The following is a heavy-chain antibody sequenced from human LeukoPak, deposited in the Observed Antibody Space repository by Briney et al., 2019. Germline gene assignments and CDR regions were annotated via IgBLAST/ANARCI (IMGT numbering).Heavy chain of an antibody. CDR2: MNPNSGNT. CDR1: GYTFTRFD. Sequence: GASVKVSCKTSGYTFTRFDINWVRQATGQGLEWMGWMNPNSGNTGYIQKFEGRVTMTRNTSTSTAYMELRSLRSEDTAVYYCARGYGGNSVPLYWGQGTLVTVSS. D-gene: IGHD4-23*01. CDR3: ARGYGGNSVPLY. V-gene: IGHV1-8*01. J-gene: IGHJ4*02.